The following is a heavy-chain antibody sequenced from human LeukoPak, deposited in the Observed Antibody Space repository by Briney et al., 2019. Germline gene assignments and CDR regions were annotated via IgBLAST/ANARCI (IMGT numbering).Heavy chain of an antibody. CDR2: INPNNGDT. D-gene: IGHD3-10*01. J-gene: IGHJ4*02. V-gene: IGHV1-2*02. CDR1: GYTFIDYY. CDR3: ARDSGERGSGSYLIAY. Sequence: ASVKVSCKTSGYTFIDYYIHWVRQAPGQGLEWVGWINPNNGDTTYTEKFQGRITVTRDTSISTAYLELSRLRTNDTAVYYCARDSGERGSGSYLIAYWGQGTLVTVSS.